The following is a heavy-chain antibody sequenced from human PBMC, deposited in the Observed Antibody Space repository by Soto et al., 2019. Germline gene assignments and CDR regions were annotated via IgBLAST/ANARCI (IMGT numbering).Heavy chain of an antibody. CDR1: GFPYSVYS. CDR3: VRGSRANCFDL. V-gene: IGHV3-48*02. Sequence: DVQLAESGGGLVQPGGSLRLSCVASGFPYSVYSMDWVRQVPGKGLEWLAYVSPGGDTVHYADSVNGRFFISRDTPRNSVFLRMNSLRHEDTAVYYCVRGSRANCFDLWGPGTVVTVSS. J-gene: IGHJ3*01. CDR2: VSPGGDTV.